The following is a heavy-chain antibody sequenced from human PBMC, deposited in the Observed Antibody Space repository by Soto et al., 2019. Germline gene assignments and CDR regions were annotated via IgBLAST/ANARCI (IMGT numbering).Heavy chain of an antibody. Sequence: EVQLLESGGGLVQPGGYLTVSCATSGFTFSSYAMVWVRQAAEKGLEWVASISNNGDTAYYADSVKGRFTISRGNSENTLYLQMNGLRADDTALYFCAKSRVFIGAIVTLLDSWGQGTQVTVSS. D-gene: IGHD3-16*02. J-gene: IGHJ4*02. V-gene: IGHV3-23*01. CDR3: AKSRVFIGAIVTLLDS. CDR1: GFTFSSYA. CDR2: ISNNGDTA.